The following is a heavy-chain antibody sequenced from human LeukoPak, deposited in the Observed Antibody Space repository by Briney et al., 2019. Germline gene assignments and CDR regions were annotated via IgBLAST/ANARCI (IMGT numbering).Heavy chain of an antibody. Sequence: ASVKVSCKASGYTFTGYYMHWVRQAPGQGLEWMGWINPNSGGTNYAQMFQGRVTMTRDTSISTAYMELSRLRSDDTAVYYCARATGSCSSTSCYVPPGYWGQGTLVTVSS. CDR2: INPNSGGT. CDR1: GYTFTGYY. D-gene: IGHD2-2*01. CDR3: ARATGSCSSTSCYVPPGY. V-gene: IGHV1-2*02. J-gene: IGHJ4*02.